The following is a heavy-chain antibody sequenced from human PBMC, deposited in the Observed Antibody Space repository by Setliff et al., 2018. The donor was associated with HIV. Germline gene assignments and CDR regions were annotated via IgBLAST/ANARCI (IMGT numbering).Heavy chain of an antibody. V-gene: IGHV4-39*07. CDR3: ARRSGYAEDY. CDR1: GGSMSGSSYY. Sequence: PSETLSLTCTVSGGSMSGSSYYWGWIRQPPGKGLERIGSLDYSGGTNYNPSLKSRVTISVDTSKNQFSRKLSSVTAADTAVYYCARRSGYAEDYWGQGTLVTVSS. J-gene: IGHJ4*02. D-gene: IGHD5-12*01. CDR2: LDYSGGT.